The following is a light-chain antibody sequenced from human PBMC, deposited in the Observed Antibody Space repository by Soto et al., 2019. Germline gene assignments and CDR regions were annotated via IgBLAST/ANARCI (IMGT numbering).Light chain of an antibody. J-gene: IGLJ3*02. CDR1: SSNIGSKT. V-gene: IGLV1-44*01. CDR3: AAWDDSLYGWV. Sequence: QSVLTQPPSASGTPGQRVTISCSGSSSNIGSKTVNWYQQLPGAAPKLLIYSNTQRPSGVPDRFSGSKSGTSASLAISGLQPEDEADYWCAAWDDSLYGWVFGGGTKVTVL. CDR2: SNT.